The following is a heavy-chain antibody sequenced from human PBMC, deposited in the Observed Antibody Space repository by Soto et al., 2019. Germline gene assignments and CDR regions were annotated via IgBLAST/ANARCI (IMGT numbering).Heavy chain of an antibody. CDR1: GGSISSYY. CDR2: IYYSGST. J-gene: IGHJ5*02. D-gene: IGHD3-10*01. V-gene: IGHV4-59*01. Sequence: SETLSLTCTVSGGSISSYYWSWIRQPPGKGLEWIGYIYYSGSTNYNPSLKSRVTISVDTSKNQFSLKLSSVTAADTAVYYCARETYYGSGSYYPVRWFDPWGQGTLVTVSS. CDR3: ARETYYGSGSYYPVRWFDP.